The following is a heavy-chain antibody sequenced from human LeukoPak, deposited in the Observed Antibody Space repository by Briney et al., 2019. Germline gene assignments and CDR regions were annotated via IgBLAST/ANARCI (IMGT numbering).Heavy chain of an antibody. D-gene: IGHD2-8*01. CDR2: IHHSGDT. CDR3: ARHNGVSYLDY. V-gene: IGHV4-59*02. Sequence: LETLSLTCTVSGVSVISSYWSWVRQPPGKGLEYIGFIHHSGDTKYNPSLKSRVTMSVDTSKSQFSLRLSSVTAADSAVYYCARHNGVSYLDYWAQGTLVTVPS. CDR1: GVSVISSY. J-gene: IGHJ4*02.